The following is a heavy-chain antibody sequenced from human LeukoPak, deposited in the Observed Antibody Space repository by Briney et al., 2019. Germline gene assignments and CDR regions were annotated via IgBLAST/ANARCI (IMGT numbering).Heavy chain of an antibody. D-gene: IGHD2-21*01. V-gene: IGHV3-7*03. Sequence: PGGALRLSWVTSWFFFNSYWMSWVRQAPGKGLEWVANENQDGSEIYYVDSVKGRFIMSRDNTKNSFYLQMSSLRVEDTAVYYCARGRHVDAWGQGTLVTVS. CDR1: WFFFNSYW. CDR2: ENQDGSEI. J-gene: IGHJ4*02. CDR3: ARGRHVDA.